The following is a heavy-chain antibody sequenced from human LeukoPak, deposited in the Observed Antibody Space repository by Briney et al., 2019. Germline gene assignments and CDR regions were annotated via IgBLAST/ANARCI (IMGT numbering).Heavy chain of an antibody. V-gene: IGHV4-59*08. CDR2: MHSNGNS. D-gene: IGHD3-10*01. J-gene: IGHJ3*02. Sequence: SETLSLTCTVSGGSVSSDYWGWIRQPPGKGLEWMGYMHSNGNSAYNPSLSSRVTVSLDTSKNQFSLRLESVTAADTALYYCARHVLLWLGAHNYAFAIWGRGTMVAVSS. CDR1: GGSVSSDY. CDR3: ARHVLLWLGAHNYAFAI.